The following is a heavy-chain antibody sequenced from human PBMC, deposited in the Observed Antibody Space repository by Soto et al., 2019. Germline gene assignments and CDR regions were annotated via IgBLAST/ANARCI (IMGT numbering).Heavy chain of an antibody. CDR1: GYTFTSYS. D-gene: IGHD3-22*01. V-gene: IGHV1-3*01. Sequence: ASVKVSCKASGYTFTSYSMHWVRQAPGQRLEWMGWINAGNGNTKYSQKFQGRVTITRDTSASTAYMELSSLRSEDTAVYYCARDLYYDSSAPTFDIWGQGTMVTVSS. CDR2: INAGNGNT. CDR3: ARDLYYDSSAPTFDI. J-gene: IGHJ3*02.